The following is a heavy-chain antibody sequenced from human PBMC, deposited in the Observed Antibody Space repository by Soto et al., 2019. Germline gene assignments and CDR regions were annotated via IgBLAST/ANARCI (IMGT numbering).Heavy chain of an antibody. Sequence: QVQLVESGGGLVKPGGSLRLSCAASGFTFSDYYMSWVRQAPGKGLEWLSYFSSSGSTIYYADSVKGRFTISRDNAKNSLFLQMNSLRAEDTAVDYCARDNKIVYTDAFDIWGQGTMVTVSS. CDR1: GFTFSDYY. D-gene: IGHD3-22*01. CDR2: FSSSGSTI. CDR3: ARDNKIVYTDAFDI. J-gene: IGHJ3*02. V-gene: IGHV3-11*01.